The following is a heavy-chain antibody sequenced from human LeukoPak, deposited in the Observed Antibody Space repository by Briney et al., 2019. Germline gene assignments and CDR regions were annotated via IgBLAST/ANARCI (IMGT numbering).Heavy chain of an antibody. D-gene: IGHD6-6*01. J-gene: IGHJ6*03. CDR1: GGTFSSYA. CDR2: IIPIFGTA. Sequence: ASVKVSCKASGGTFSSYAISWVRQAPGQGLEWMGGIIPIFGTANYAQKFQGRVTITADKSTSTAYMELSSLRSGDTAVYYCATSASIAARGTYYYYYMDVWGKGTTVTVSS. CDR3: ATSASIAARGTYYYYYMDV. V-gene: IGHV1-69*06.